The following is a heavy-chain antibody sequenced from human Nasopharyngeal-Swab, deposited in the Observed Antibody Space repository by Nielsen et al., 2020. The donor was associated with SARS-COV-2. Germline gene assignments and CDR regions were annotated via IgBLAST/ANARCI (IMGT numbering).Heavy chain of an antibody. CDR1: GFIFSSYA. Sequence: GESLKIPCAASGFIFSSYAMHWVRQAPGKGLEWVAVISYDGSNKYYADSVKGRFTISRDNSKNTLYLQMNSLRAEDTAVYYCARAVGYCSSTSCPDDAFDIWGQGTMVTVSS. D-gene: IGHD2-2*01. J-gene: IGHJ3*02. CDR2: ISYDGSNK. V-gene: IGHV3-30-3*01. CDR3: ARAVGYCSSTSCPDDAFDI.